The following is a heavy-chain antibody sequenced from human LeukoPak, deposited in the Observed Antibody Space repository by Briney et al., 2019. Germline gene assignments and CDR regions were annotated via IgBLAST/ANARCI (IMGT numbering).Heavy chain of an antibody. CDR3: AHGPGSGWYAEY. V-gene: IGHV2-5*02. J-gene: IGHJ4*02. CDR2: IYWDDDK. D-gene: IGHD6-13*01. Sequence: SGPTLGKPTQTLTLTCTFSGFSLSTSAVGVGWIRQPPGNALEWLALIYWDDDKRYSPSLQSRLTITKATSKNQVVLTMTNMDPVDTATYYCAHGPGSGWYAEYWGQGTLVTVSS. CDR1: GFSLSTSAVG.